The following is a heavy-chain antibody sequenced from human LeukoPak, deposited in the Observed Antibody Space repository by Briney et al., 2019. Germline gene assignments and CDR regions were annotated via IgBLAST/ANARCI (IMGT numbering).Heavy chain of an antibody. Sequence: ASVKVSCKVPGYRFTELSRHWVRQAPGKGLEWLGGFDLVHGDTIYAQKFQGRVTMTEDTSTDTSYMELSSLGSEDTAVYFCTAGRAYSLLDFWGQGTLVIVSS. V-gene: IGHV1-24*01. CDR1: GYRFTELS. D-gene: IGHD5-18*01. CDR3: TAGRAYSLLDF. CDR2: FDLVHGDT. J-gene: IGHJ4*02.